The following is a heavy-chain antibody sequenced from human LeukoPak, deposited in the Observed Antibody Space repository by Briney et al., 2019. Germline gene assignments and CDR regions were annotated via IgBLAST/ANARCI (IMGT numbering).Heavy chain of an antibody. CDR3: ARHEYSNSFLDY. V-gene: IGHV4-31*03. Sequence: KSSETLSLTCTVSGGSISSGGYYWSWIRQHPGKGLEWIGYIYYSGSTYYNPSLKSRVTISVDTSKNQFSLKLSSVTAADTAVYYCARHEYSNSFLDYWGQGTLVTVSS. J-gene: IGHJ4*02. CDR2: IYYSGST. CDR1: GGSISSGGYY. D-gene: IGHD6-6*01.